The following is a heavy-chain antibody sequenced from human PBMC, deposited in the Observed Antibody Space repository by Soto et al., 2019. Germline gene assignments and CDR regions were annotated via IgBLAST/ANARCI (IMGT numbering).Heavy chain of an antibody. CDR1: GGTFSSYA. CDR3: ARPTKPLYYYYGMDV. J-gene: IGHJ6*02. V-gene: IGHV1-69*12. CDR2: IIPIFGTA. D-gene: IGHD1-1*01. Sequence: QVQLVQSGAEVKKPGSSVKVSCKASGGTFSSYAISWVRQAPGQGLEWMGGIIPIFGTANYAQKFQGRVTMTADESTSTAYMELSSLRSEDTAMYYCARPTKPLYYYYGMDVCGQGTTVTVSS.